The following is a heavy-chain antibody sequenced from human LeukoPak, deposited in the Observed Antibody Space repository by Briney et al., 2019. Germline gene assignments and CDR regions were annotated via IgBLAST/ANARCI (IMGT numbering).Heavy chain of an antibody. CDR3: ARVGYDSSGYYAAFDI. J-gene: IGHJ3*02. CDR2: IIPIFGTA. V-gene: IGHV1-69*13. CDR1: GGTFSSYA. Sequence: ASVKVSCKASGGTFSSYAISWVRQAPGQGLEWMGGIIPIFGTANYAQKFQGRVTITADESTSTAYMELSSLRSEDTAVYYCARVGYDSSGYYAAFDIWGQGTMVTVSS. D-gene: IGHD3-22*01.